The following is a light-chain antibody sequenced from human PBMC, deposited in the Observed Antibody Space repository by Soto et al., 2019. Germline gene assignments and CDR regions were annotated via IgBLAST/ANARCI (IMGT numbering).Light chain of an antibody. Sequence: QSALTQPPSASGSPGQSVTISCTGTSSDIGGYNYVSWYQQHPGKAPKVMIYEVSKRPSGVPDRFSGSKSGNTASLTVSGLQAEDEADYYCCSYADVNIVVFGGGTKVTVL. V-gene: IGLV2-8*01. CDR2: EVS. J-gene: IGLJ2*01. CDR1: SSDIGGYNY. CDR3: CSYADVNIVV.